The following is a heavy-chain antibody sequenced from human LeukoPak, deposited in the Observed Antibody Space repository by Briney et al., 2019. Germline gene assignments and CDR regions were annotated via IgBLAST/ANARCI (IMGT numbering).Heavy chain of an antibody. J-gene: IGHJ6*03. CDR2: IYTSGST. CDR3: ARDYYDFWRGYYYYYMDV. D-gene: IGHD3-3*01. V-gene: IGHV4-61*02. Sequence: SQTLSLTCTVSGGSISSGSYYWSWIRQPAGKGLEWIVRIYTSGSTNYNPSLKSRVTISVDTSKNLFSLKLSSVTAADTAVYYCARDYYDFWRGYYYYYMDVWGKGTTVTVSS. CDR1: GGSISSGSYY.